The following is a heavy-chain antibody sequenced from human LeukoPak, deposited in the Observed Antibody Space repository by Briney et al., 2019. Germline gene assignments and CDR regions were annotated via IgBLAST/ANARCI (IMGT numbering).Heavy chain of an antibody. V-gene: IGHV3-43D*03. CDR1: GFTFDDYA. J-gene: IGHJ4*02. D-gene: IGHD4-17*01. Sequence: QPGGSLRLSCAASGFTFDDYAMHWVRQAPGKGLEWVSLISWDGGSTYYADSVKGRFTISRDNSKNSLYLQMNSLRAEDTAVYYCAREGMNDYGDYADYWGQGTLVTVSS. CDR3: AREGMNDYGDYADY. CDR2: ISWDGGST.